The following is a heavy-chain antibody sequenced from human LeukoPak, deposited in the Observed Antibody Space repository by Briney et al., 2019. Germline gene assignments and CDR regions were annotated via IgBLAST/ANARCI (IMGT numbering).Heavy chain of an antibody. CDR3: ARDMLAVPSNWFDP. CDR1: GYTFTSYY. J-gene: IGHJ5*02. V-gene: IGHV1-46*01. Sequence: GASVKVSCKASGYTFTSYYIHWVRQAPGQGLQWMGVINPSVAGTSYAQKFQGRVTMTRDTSTSTVYMDRRSLRSEDTAVYFCARDMLAVPSNWFDPWGQGSLVTVSS. CDR2: INPSVAGT. D-gene: IGHD2-8*01.